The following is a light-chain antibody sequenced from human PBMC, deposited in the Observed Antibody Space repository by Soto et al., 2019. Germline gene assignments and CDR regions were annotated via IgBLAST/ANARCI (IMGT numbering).Light chain of an antibody. V-gene: IGKV3-20*01. CDR1: QYVSSSS. CDR2: GAS. CDR3: QQYGSSPRT. Sequence: VVVTQSTGTLSLSPGERATLSCKASQYVSSSSLAWYQQKPGQAPRLLIYGASSRATGIPERFSGSGSVTDFTLTISRLEPEDFAVYFCQQYGSSPRTFGQGTKVDIK. J-gene: IGKJ1*01.